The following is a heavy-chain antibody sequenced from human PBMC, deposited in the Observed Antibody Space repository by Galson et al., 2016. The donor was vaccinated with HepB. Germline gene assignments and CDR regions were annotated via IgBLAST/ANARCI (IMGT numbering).Heavy chain of an antibody. CDR3: ARDIYGPTYFYYYGLDV. CDR2: IKQDGSEK. V-gene: IGHV3-7*01. D-gene: IGHD2/OR15-2a*01. Sequence: SLRLSCAASGFPFSNYWMNWVRQAPGKGLEWVANIKQDGSEKYYVDSVKGRFTISRDNARNSMYLQMNSLRADDTAVYYCARDIYGPTYFYYYGLDVWGEGTTVTVSA. CDR1: GFPFSNYW. J-gene: IGHJ6*04.